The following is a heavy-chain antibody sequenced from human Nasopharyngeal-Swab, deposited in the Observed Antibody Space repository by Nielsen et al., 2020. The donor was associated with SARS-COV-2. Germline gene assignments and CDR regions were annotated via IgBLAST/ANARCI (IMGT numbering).Heavy chain of an antibody. V-gene: IGHV1-18*01. CDR3: ARRGYYGSGSYYKNNWFYP. CDR2: ISAYNGNT. J-gene: IGHJ5*02. D-gene: IGHD3-10*01. Sequence: ASVKVSCNASGYTFTSYGISWVRQDPGQGLEWMGWISAYNGNTNYSQKLQGRVTMTTDTSTSTAYMELRSLRSDDTAVYYCARRGYYGSGSYYKNNWFYPCGQGTLVTVSS. CDR1: GYTFTSYG.